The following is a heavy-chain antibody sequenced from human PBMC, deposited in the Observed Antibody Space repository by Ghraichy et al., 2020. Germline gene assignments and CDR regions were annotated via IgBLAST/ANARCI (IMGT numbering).Heavy chain of an antibody. CDR2: IYYSGRT. CDR1: GGFVSSGSYY. J-gene: IGHJ4*02. Sequence: SETLSLTCTVSGGFVSSGSYYWSWIRQPPGNGLEWIGYIYYSGRTNYNPSLKSRVTISVDTSKNQFSLKLSSVSAADTAVYYCARAGDGLDWGQGTLVTVSS. D-gene: IGHD5-24*01. V-gene: IGHV4-61*01. CDR3: ARAGDGLD.